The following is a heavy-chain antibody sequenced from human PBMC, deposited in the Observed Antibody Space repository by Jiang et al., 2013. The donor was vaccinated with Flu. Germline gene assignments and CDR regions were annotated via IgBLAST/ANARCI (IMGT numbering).Heavy chain of an antibody. CDR1: GGSISSSSYY. Sequence: PGLVKPSETLSLTCTVSGGSISSSSYYWGWIRQPPGKGLEWIGSIYYSGSTYYNPSLKSRVTISVDTSKNQFSLKLSSVTAADTAVYYCANHKKDSSGYESWFDPWGQGTLVTVSS. D-gene: IGHD3-22*01. CDR2: IYYSGST. CDR3: ANHKKDSSGYESWFDP. J-gene: IGHJ5*02. V-gene: IGHV4-39*01.